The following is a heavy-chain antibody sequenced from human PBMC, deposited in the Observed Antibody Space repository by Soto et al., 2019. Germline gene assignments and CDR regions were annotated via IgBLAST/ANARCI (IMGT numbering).Heavy chain of an antibody. CDR2: IIPIFGTA. V-gene: IGHV1-69*13. J-gene: IGHJ6*02. CDR3: ARCLVSNPYYYYGMDV. Sequence: ASVKVSCKASGGSFSSYAISWVRQAPGQGLEWMGGIIPIFGTANYAQKFQGRVTITADESTSTAYMELSSLRSEDTAVYYCARCLVSNPYYYYGMDVWGQGTTVTVSS. CDR1: GGSFSSYA. D-gene: IGHD3-9*01.